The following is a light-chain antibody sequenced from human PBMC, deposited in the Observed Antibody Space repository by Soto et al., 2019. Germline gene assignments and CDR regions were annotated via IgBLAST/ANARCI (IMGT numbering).Light chain of an antibody. CDR3: SSYAGRYHSV. CDR1: ITDVGGYNY. J-gene: IGLJ1*01. Sequence: QSRLSRPPEAAGSRGKSFTMACTGTITDVGGYNYVSWYQQYPGKAPKLMIYEVSNRPSGVPDRFSGSKSGNTASLTVSGLQAEDEADYYRSSYAGRYHSVFGTGTKVTVL. V-gene: IGLV2-8*01. CDR2: EVS.